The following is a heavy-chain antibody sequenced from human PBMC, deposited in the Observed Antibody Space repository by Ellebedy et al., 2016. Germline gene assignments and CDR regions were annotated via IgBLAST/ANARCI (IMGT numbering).Heavy chain of an antibody. D-gene: IGHD2-21*01. J-gene: IGHJ4*02. V-gene: IGHV3-23*01. CDR3: ARGGESYWVPKGDY. CDR2: ISGSGDDT. CDR1: GFTFSYYA. Sequence: GGSLRLXCAASGFTFSYYAMVWVRLTPGKGLEWVAGISGSGDDTYYGDFVKGRFTISRDNSKGTLYLQMNSLRAEDTATYYCARGGESYWVPKGDYWGQGTLVTVSS.